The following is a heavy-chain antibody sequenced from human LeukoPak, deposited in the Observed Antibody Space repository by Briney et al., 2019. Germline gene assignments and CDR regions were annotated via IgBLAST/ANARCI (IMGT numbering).Heavy chain of an antibody. CDR1: GFTFSSYE. CDR2: ISSCGSTI. V-gene: IGHV3-48*03. D-gene: IGHD2/OR15-2a*01. J-gene: IGHJ4*02. CDR3: ARDFILDY. Sequence: GGSLRLSCAASGFTFSSYEMNWVRQAPGKGLEWVSYISSCGSTIYYADSVKGRFTISRDNAKNSLYLQMNSLRAEDTAVYYCARDFILDYWGQGTLVTVSS.